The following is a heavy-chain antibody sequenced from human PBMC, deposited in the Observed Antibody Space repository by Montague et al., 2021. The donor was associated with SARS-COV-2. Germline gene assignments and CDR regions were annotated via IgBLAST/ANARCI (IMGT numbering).Heavy chain of an antibody. V-gene: IGHV3-33*06. CDR2: IWYDGSNK. Sequence: SLRLSCAASGFIFSNFALHWVRQAPGKGLEWVAVIWYDGSNKYYADSVKGRFTISRDNSKNTLYLQMNSLRAEDTAVYYCAKESVWGAFDIWGQGTMVTVSS. J-gene: IGHJ3*02. CDR1: GFIFSNFA. CDR3: AKESVWGAFDI. D-gene: IGHD3-16*01.